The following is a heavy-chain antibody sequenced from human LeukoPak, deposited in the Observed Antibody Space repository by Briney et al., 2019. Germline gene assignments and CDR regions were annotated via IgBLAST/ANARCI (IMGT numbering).Heavy chain of an antibody. CDR2: ISGSGGST. CDR3: AKRALMGSGSYYYFDY. CDR1: GFTFSSYA. V-gene: IGHV3-23*01. Sequence: GGSLRLSCAASGFTFSSYAMSWVRQAPGKGLEWVSAISGSGGSTYYADSVKGRFTISRDNSKNTLYLQMNSLRAEDTAVYYCAKRALMGSGSYYYFDYWGQGTLVTVPS. J-gene: IGHJ4*02. D-gene: IGHD3-10*01.